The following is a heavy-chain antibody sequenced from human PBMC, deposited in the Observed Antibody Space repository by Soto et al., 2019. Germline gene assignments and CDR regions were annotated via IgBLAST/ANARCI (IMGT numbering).Heavy chain of an antibody. CDR2: IWSDGRNK. D-gene: IGHD3-22*01. CDR3: ARDSDTSGYYSIFDS. Sequence: GESLKISCAASGFTFSTYGIHWVRQAPGKGLEWVSVIWSDGRNKYYADSVKGRFTISRDNSKNTVYLEMNSLRAEDTAVYYCARDSDTSGYYSIFDSWGQGTLVTVSS. J-gene: IGHJ4*02. CDR1: GFTFSTYG. V-gene: IGHV3-33*01.